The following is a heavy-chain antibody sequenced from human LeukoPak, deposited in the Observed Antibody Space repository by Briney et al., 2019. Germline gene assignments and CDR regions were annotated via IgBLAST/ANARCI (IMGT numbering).Heavy chain of an antibody. D-gene: IGHD1-26*01. J-gene: IGHJ4*02. Sequence: GGSLQISCQGSGYRFTSYWIGWVRPLPGKGLEWMGIIYPGDSDTRYSPSFQGQVTISADKSISTAYLQWSSLKASDTAMYYCARVGGGSYHFDYWGQGTLVTVSS. CDR2: IYPGDSDT. CDR3: ARVGGGSYHFDY. CDR1: GYRFTSYW. V-gene: IGHV5-51*01.